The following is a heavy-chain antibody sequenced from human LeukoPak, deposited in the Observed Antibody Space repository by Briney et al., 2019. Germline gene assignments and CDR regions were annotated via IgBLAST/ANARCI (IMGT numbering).Heavy chain of an antibody. V-gene: IGHV1-69*05. CDR2: IIPIFGTA. CDR1: GYTFTTYG. J-gene: IGHJ4*02. Sequence: GASVKVSCKASGYTFTTYGLSWVRQAPGQGLEWMGGIIPIFGTANYAQKFQGRVTITTDESTSTAYMELSSLRSDDTAVYYCARHGEFSFYYFDYWGQGTLVTVSS. D-gene: IGHD3-10*01. CDR3: ARHGEFSFYYFDY.